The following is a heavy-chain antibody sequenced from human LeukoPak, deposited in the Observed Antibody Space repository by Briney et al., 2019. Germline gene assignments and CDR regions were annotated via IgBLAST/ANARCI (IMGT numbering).Heavy chain of an antibody. J-gene: IGHJ4*02. CDR1: GFTFSSYW. V-gene: IGHV3-7*03. CDR3: ARRDYYGSGSYGGLEYYFDY. CDR2: IKQDGSEK. Sequence: GSLRLSCAASGFTFSSYWMSWVRQAPGKGLEWVANIKQDGSEKYYVDSVKGRFTISRDNAKNSLYLQMNSLRAEDTAVYYCARRDYYGSGSYGGLEYYFDYWGQGTLVTVSS. D-gene: IGHD3-10*01.